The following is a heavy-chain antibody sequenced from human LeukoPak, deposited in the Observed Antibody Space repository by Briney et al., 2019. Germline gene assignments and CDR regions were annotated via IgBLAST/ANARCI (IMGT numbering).Heavy chain of an antibody. J-gene: IGHJ3*02. CDR1: GFTFDDYA. CDR2: ISWNSGSI. D-gene: IGHD1-26*01. Sequence: GRTLRLSCAASGFTFDDYAMHWVRQAPGKGLEWVSGISWNSGSIGYADSVKGRFTISRDNAKNSLYLQMNSLRAEDMALYYCAKDISSGSYLYDAFDIWGQGTMVTVSS. CDR3: AKDISSGSYLYDAFDI. V-gene: IGHV3-9*03.